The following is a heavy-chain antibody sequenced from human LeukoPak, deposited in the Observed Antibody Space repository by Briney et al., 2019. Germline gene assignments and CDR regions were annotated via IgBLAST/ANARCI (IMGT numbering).Heavy chain of an antibody. CDR2: INHSGST. CDR3: ARGKYYYDSSGYLSY. V-gene: IGHV4-34*01. Sequence: KPSETLSLTCAVYGGSFSGYYWRWIRQPPGKGLEWIGEINHSGSTNYNPSLKSRVTISVDTSKNQFSLKLSSVTAADTAVYYCARGKYYYDSSGYLSYWGQGTLVTVSS. D-gene: IGHD3-22*01. CDR1: GGSFSGYY. J-gene: IGHJ4*02.